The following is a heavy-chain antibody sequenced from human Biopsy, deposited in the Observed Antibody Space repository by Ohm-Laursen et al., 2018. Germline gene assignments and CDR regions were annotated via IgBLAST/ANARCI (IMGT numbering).Heavy chain of an antibody. D-gene: IGHD5-18*01. J-gene: IGHJ4*02. CDR3: AKNLGYGYGPIDY. CDR2: IYSGDSI. V-gene: IGHV3-53*05. Sequence: GSLRLSCAASGFVVSGTQMSWVRQAPRKGLEWVSDIYSGDSIYYADSVKGRFTISRDNAKNPLYLQMNSLRAEDTAAYFCAKNLGYGYGPIDYWGQGTLVTVSS. CDR1: GFVVSGTQ.